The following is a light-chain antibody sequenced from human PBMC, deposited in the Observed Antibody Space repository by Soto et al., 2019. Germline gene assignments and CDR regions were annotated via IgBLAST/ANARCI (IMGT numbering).Light chain of an antibody. CDR2: KAS. Sequence: DVVMTQSPLSLPVTLGQPASISCRSNQSLVYSDGIAYLSWFQQRPGQSPRRLIYKASNRDSGVPDRFSGSGSGSDFTLHINRLEAEDVGIYYCMQGTRWPPTFGRGTRVEIK. J-gene: IGKJ1*01. CDR1: QSLVYSDGIAY. V-gene: IGKV2-30*01. CDR3: MQGTRWPPT.